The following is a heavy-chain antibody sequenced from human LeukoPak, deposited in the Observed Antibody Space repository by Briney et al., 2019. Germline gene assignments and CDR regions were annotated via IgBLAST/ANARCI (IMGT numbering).Heavy chain of an antibody. D-gene: IGHD3-10*01. CDR1: GFTFGDYY. CDR3: AKDKAVRGVIIGYDGMDV. CDR2: ISSSGSTI. J-gene: IGHJ6*02. Sequence: GGSLRLSCAASGFTFGDYYMSWIRQAPGKGLEWVSYISSSGSTIYYADSVKGRFTISRDNAKNSLYLQMNSLRAEDTALYYCAKDKAVRGVIIGYDGMDVWGQGTTVTVSS. V-gene: IGHV3-11*01.